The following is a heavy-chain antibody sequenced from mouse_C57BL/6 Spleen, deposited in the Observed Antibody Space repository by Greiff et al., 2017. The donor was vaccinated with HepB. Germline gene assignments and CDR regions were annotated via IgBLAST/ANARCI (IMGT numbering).Heavy chain of an antibody. CDR2: ISYDGSN. D-gene: IGHD2-4*01. Sequence: EVQLVESGPGLVKPSQSLSLTCSVTGYSITSGYYWNWIRQFPGNKLEWMGYISYDGSNNYNPSLKNRISITRDTSKNQFFLKLNSVTTEDTATYYCARGGLFDYGYAMDYWGQGTSVTVSS. V-gene: IGHV3-6*01. CDR3: ARGGLFDYGYAMDY. CDR1: GYSITSGYY. J-gene: IGHJ4*01.